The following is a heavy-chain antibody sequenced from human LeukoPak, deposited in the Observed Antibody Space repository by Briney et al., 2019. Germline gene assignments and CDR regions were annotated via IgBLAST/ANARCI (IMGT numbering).Heavy chain of an antibody. CDR2: MNPNSGNT. V-gene: IGHV1-8*01. Sequence: ASVKVSCKASGYTFTSYDINWVRQATGQGLEWMGWMNPNSGNTGYAQKFQGRVTMTRNTSISTAYMELSGLRSEDTAVYYCARGSYDILLDAFDIWGQGTMVTVSS. CDR1: GYTFTSYD. J-gene: IGHJ3*02. D-gene: IGHD5-18*01. CDR3: ARGSYDILLDAFDI.